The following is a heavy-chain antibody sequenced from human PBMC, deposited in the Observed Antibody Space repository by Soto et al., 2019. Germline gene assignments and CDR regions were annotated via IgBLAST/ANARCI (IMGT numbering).Heavy chain of an antibody. J-gene: IGHJ3*02. V-gene: IGHV3-53*04. CDR2: IYSGGST. CDR3: ASASIAVAGSAFDI. CDR1: GFTVSSNY. D-gene: IGHD6-19*01. Sequence: GGSLRLSCAASGFTVSSNYMSWVRQAPGKGLEWVSVIYSGGSTYYADSVKGRFTISRHNSKNTLYLQMNSLRAEDTAVYYCASASIAVAGSAFDIWGQGTMVT.